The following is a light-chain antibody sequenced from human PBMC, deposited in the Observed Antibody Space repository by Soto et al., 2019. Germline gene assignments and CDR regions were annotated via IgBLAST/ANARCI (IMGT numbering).Light chain of an antibody. V-gene: IGLV2-14*01. Sequence: QSALAQPASVSGSPGQSITISCTGTSSDVGGYNYVSWYQHHPGKGPKLMIYEVVNRPSGISNRFSGSKSGNTASLTISGLQAEDEADYYCCSYADGSIYVFGTGTQLTVL. CDR2: EVV. CDR1: SSDVGGYNY. CDR3: CSYADGSIYV. J-gene: IGLJ1*01.